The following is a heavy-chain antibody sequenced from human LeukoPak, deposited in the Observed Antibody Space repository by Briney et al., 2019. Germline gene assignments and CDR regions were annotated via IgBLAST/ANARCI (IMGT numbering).Heavy chain of an antibody. CDR2: ISGGGGGT. CDR1: GFTFSNYN. V-gene: IGHV3-23*01. CDR3: AKISTPIPAAGAMDN. Sequence: GGSLRLSCAASGFTFSNYNMYWVRQAPGQGLEWVSSISGGGGGTYYANSVKGRFTISRDNSKSTLYLQMNGLRAEDTAVYYCAKISTPIPAAGAMDNWGQGTLVTVSS. J-gene: IGHJ4*02. D-gene: IGHD6-13*01.